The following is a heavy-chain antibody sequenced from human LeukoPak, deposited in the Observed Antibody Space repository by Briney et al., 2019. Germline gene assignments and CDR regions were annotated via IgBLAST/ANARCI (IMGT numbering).Heavy chain of an antibody. CDR3: ARGIDRYYVDY. J-gene: IGHJ4*02. V-gene: IGHV4-59*01. Sequence: SETLSLTCTVSAVSISGYYWTWIRQPPGKGLEWIGYIHYSGSTNYNPSLKSRVTILEDTSKNHFSLKLRYVTAADTAVYYCARGIDRYYVDYWGQGTLVTVSS. CDR1: AVSISGYY. CDR2: IHYSGST.